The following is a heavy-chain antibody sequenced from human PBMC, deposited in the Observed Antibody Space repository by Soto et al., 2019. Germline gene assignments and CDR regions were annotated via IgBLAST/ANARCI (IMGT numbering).Heavy chain of an antibody. CDR3: ARASELLYPYDL. CDR2: IYSGGDT. V-gene: IGHV3-66*01. J-gene: IGHJ5*02. CDR1: RFIVSSNY. D-gene: IGHD3-10*01. Sequence: PGGSLRLSCAASRFIVSSNYMSWVRQAPGKGLEWISVIYSGGDTKYADSVKGRFTISRDNSKNTVYLQLNSLRAEDTAIYFCARASELLYPYDLWGQGTLVTVSS.